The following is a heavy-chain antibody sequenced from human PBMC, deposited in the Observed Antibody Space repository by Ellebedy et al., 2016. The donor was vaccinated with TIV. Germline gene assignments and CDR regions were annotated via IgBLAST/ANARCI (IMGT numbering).Heavy chain of an antibody. Sequence: AASVKVSCKASGYTFTNYYMHWVRQAPGQGFAWLGIINPTGTSTSYAQKLLGRVTMTRDTSPSKDYMDLSSLRSEDTAVYYCARGASSIWALEVTDYWGQGTLVTVSS. D-gene: IGHD6-13*01. CDR1: GYTFTNYY. V-gene: IGHV1-46*04. CDR3: ARGASSIWALEVTDY. J-gene: IGHJ4*02. CDR2: INPTGTST.